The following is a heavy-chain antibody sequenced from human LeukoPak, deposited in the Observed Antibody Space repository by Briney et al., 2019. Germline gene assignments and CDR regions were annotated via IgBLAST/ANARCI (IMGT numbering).Heavy chain of an antibody. V-gene: IGHV3-48*02. CDR2: ISSSSSTI. CDR3: ARDLPMVRGGNRWHNWFDP. Sequence: QTGGSLRLSCAASGFTFSSYSMNWVRQAPGKGLEWISYISSSSSTIYYADSVKGRFTISRDNAKNSLYLQMNSLRDEDTAVYYCARDLPMVRGGNRWHNWFDPWGQGTLVTVSP. CDR1: GFTFSSYS. D-gene: IGHD3-10*01. J-gene: IGHJ5*02.